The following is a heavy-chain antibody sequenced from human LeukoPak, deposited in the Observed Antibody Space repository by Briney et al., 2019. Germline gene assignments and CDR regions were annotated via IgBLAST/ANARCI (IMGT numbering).Heavy chain of an antibody. V-gene: IGHV3-33*01. J-gene: IGHJ4*02. D-gene: IGHD3-10*01. Sequence: QPGGSLRLSCAASGFTFSSYGMHWVRQAPGKGLEWVAVIWYDGSNKCYADSVKGRFTISRDNSKNTLYLQMNSLRAEDTAVYYCARDHGIYYGSGRDGFYFDYWGQGTLVTVSS. CDR2: IWYDGSNK. CDR3: ARDHGIYYGSGRDGFYFDY. CDR1: GFTFSSYG.